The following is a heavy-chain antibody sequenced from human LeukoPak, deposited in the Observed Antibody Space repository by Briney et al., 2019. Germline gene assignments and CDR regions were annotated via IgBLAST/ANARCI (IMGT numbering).Heavy chain of an antibody. Sequence: PGRSLRLSCTASGFTVGDYAMSWFRQAPGKGLEWVGFIRSKAYGGTTEYAASVKGRFTISRDDSEGVAYLQMNSLKTEDTAVYYCTRDQTPYYWGQGTLVTVSS. V-gene: IGHV3-49*03. CDR1: GFTVGDYA. J-gene: IGHJ4*02. CDR2: IRSKAYGGTT. CDR3: TRDQTPYY.